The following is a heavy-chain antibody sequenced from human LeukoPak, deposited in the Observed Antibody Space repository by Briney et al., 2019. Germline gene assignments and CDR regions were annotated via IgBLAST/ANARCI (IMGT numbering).Heavy chain of an antibody. V-gene: IGHV1-69*05. Sequence: SVKVSCKASGGTFSSYAISWVRQAPGQGLEWMGGIIPIFGTANYAQKFQGRVTITTDESTSTAYMELSSLRSEDTAVYYCARQEVVAATIGSSWFDPWGQGTLVTVSS. D-gene: IGHD2-15*01. CDR3: ARQEVVAATIGSSWFDP. J-gene: IGHJ5*02. CDR2: IIPIFGTA. CDR1: GGTFSSYA.